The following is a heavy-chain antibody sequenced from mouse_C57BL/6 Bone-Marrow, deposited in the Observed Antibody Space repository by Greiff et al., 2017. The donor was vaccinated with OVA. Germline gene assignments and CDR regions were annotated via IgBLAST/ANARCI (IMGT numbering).Heavy chain of an antibody. CDR2: ISYDGSN. Sequence: EVKLMESGPGLVKPSQSLSLTCSVTGYSITSGYYWHWIRQFPGNKLEWMGYISYDGSNNYNPSLKNRISITRDTSKNQFFLKLNSVTTEDTATYYCARGGGRGDAMDYWGQGTSVTVSS. J-gene: IGHJ4*01. V-gene: IGHV3-6*01. CDR3: ARGGGRGDAMDY. CDR1: GYSITSGYY. D-gene: IGHD1-1*01.